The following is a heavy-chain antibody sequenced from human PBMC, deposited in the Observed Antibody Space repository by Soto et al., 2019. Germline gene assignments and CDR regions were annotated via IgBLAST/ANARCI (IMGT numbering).Heavy chain of an antibody. CDR2: ISAHNGNT. Sequence: QVHLVQSGAEVKKPGASVKVSCKASGYTFTSYGITWVRQAPGQGLEWMGWISAHNGNTDYAQKLQGRVIVTRDTSTSTAYMELRSLISVDTAVYYCARGRYGGYWGQGALVTVSS. CDR1: GYTFTSYG. CDR3: ARGRYGGY. J-gene: IGHJ4*02. D-gene: IGHD3-10*01. V-gene: IGHV1-18*01.